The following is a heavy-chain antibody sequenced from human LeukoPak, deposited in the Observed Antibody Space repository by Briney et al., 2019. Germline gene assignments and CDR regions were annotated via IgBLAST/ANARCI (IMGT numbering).Heavy chain of an antibody. CDR1: GFIFSHHG. CDR2: IRADTVTT. V-gene: IGHV3-23*01. Sequence: GGSLRLSCATSGFIFSHHGMNWVRQAPGKGLEWVSGIRADTVTTYYADSVKGRFIISRDNSKNTVYLQMNSLSAEDAAVYYCVKDDGWVQYANWGQGTLVTVSS. CDR3: VKDDGWVQYAN. D-gene: IGHD5-24*01. J-gene: IGHJ4*02.